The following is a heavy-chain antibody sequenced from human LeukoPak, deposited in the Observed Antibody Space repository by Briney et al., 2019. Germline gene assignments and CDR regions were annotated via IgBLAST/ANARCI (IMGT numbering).Heavy chain of an antibody. D-gene: IGHD1-26*01. CDR3: ARELGGSYYDFDY. CDR2: INPNSGGT. J-gene: IGHJ4*02. Sequence: ASVKVSCKASGYTFTGYYMHWVRQAPGQGLEWMGWINPNSGGTNYAQKFQGRVTMTRDTSISTAYMELSRLRSDDTAVYYCARELGGSYYDFDYWGQGTLSPSPQ. V-gene: IGHV1-2*02. CDR1: GYTFTGYY.